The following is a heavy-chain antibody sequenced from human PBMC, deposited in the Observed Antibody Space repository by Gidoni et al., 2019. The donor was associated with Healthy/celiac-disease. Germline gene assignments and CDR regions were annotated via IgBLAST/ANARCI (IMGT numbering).Heavy chain of an antibody. CDR1: GCTFSSYS. CDR3: AKGSHDYGGNDY. J-gene: IGHJ4*02. V-gene: IGHV3-23*01. Sequence: EVQLLESGGGLVQPGGSLRLSCAASGCTFSSYSMSWGRQAPGKGLEWVSAISGSGGSTYYADSVKGRFTISRDNSKNTLYLQMNSLRAEDTAVYYCAKGSHDYGGNDYWGQETLVTVSS. D-gene: IGHD4-17*01. CDR2: ISGSGGST.